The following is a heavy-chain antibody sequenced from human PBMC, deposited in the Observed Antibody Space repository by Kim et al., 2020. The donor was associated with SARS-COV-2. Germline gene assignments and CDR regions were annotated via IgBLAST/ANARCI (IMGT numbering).Heavy chain of an antibody. J-gene: IGHJ6*02. CDR2: INHSGST. V-gene: IGHV4-34*01. Sequence: SETLSLTCAVYGGSFSGYYWSWIRQPPGKGLEWIGEINHSGSTNYNPSLKSRVTISVDTSKNQFSLKLSPVTAADTAVYYCARERYYYYGMDVWGQGTTVTVSS. CDR1: GGSFSGYY. CDR3: ARERYYYYGMDV.